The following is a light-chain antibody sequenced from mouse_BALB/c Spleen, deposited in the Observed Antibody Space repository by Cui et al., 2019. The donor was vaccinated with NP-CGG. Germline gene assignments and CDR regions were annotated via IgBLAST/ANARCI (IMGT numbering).Light chain of an antibody. V-gene: IGLV1*01. Sequence: QAVVTQASALTTSPGETVTLTCRSNTGAVTTSNYANWVQEKPDHLFTGLIGNTNNRAPGVPARFSGSLIGDKAALTITGAQTEDEAIYFCALWYSNQWVFGGGTKLTVL. J-gene: IGLJ1*01. CDR1: TGAVTTSNY. CDR2: NTN. CDR3: ALWYSNQWV.